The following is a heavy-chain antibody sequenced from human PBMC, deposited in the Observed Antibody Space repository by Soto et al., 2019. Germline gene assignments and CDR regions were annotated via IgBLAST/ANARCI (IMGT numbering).Heavy chain of an antibody. CDR3: TRHLSDY. V-gene: IGHV3-73*01. CDR2: IRSKPNNYAT. J-gene: IGHJ4*02. CDR1: GFSFRDSA. Sequence: EVQLVESGGGLVQPGESLKLSCAASGFSFRDSAMHWVRQASGKGLEWVGRIRSKPNNYATEYAASVKGRFTISRDDSENTAYLQMSSLKTEDTAMYYCTRHLSDYWGQGTLVTVSS.